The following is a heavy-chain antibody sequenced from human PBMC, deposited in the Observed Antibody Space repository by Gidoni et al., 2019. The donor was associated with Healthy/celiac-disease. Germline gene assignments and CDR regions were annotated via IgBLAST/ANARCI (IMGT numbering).Heavy chain of an antibody. D-gene: IGHD4-17*01. V-gene: IGHV3-33*01. Sequence: QVQLVESGGGVVQPGRSLRRSGAASGFIFRSSGMHWVRQAPGKGLEWVALIWYDGTKKYYADSVKGRFTISRDNPKNTLYLQMSSLRAEDTAVYYCARDLATKVTTGLVPFDPWGQGTLVTVSS. CDR1: GFIFRSSG. J-gene: IGHJ5*02. CDR2: IWYDGTKK. CDR3: ARDLATKVTTGLVPFDP.